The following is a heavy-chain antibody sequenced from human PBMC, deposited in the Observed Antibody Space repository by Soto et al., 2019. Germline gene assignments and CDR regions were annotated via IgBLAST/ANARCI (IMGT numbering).Heavy chain of an antibody. CDR2: IIPIFGTA. D-gene: IGHD2-15*01. CDR1: GGTFSSYA. V-gene: IGHV1-69*13. Sequence: SVKVSCKASGGTFSSYAISWVRQAPGQGLEWMGGIIPIFGTANYAQKFQGRVTITADESTSTAYMELSSLRSEDTAVYYCARAYCSGGSCYRSSPRVGRYYYYYGMDVWGQGTTVTVSS. CDR3: ARAYCSGGSCYRSSPRVGRYYYYYGMDV. J-gene: IGHJ6*02.